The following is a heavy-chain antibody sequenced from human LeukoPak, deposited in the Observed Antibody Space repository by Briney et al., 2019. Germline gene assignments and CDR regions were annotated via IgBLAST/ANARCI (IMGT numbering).Heavy chain of an antibody. V-gene: IGHV1-2*02. CDR2: INPNSGGT. J-gene: IGHJ5*02. CDR3: ARGREYDILTGLNCFGA. CDR1: GYTFTGYY. Sequence: TSVKASCKASGYTFTGYYMHWVRQAPGQGLEWMGWINPNSGGTNYAQKFQGRVTMTRDTSISTAYMELSRLRSDDTAVYCCARGREYDILTGLNCFGAWGQGALVSVSS. D-gene: IGHD3-9*01.